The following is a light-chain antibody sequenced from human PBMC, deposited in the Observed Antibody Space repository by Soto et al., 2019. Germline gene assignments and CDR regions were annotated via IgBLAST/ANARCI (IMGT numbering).Light chain of an antibody. J-gene: IGKJ1*01. CDR3: MQALQTPRT. Sequence: IVMTQCPLSLPVTPGEPASISCSSSQRLLHSNGYNYLVWYLQKPGQSPHXXXYLGSYRASGVPDRFSGSGSGTDFTLKISRVEAEDVGVYYCMQALQTPRTFGLGTKVDIK. V-gene: IGKV2-28*01. CDR1: QRLLHSNGYNY. CDR2: LGS.